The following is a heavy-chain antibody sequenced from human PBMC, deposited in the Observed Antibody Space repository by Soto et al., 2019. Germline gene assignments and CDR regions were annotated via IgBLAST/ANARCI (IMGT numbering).Heavy chain of an antibody. J-gene: IGHJ4*02. D-gene: IGHD3-16*01. Sequence: EVQLVESGGGLVQPGGSLRLPCAASGFTFSTYWMTWVRQPPGKGLEWVASINQDGSERDYVDSVRGRFTISRDNAKNSLYLQMNSLRCKVTAVYYCVCGGNFFVSWGPGTLVTVSP. CDR1: GFTFSTYW. V-gene: IGHV3-7*01. CDR3: VCGGNFFVS. CDR2: INQDGSER.